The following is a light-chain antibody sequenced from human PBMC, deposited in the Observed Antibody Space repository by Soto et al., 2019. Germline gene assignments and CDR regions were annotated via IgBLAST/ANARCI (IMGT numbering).Light chain of an antibody. V-gene: IGLV7-46*01. J-gene: IGLJ2*01. CDR3: LLSYSATHV. CDR2: DTS. CDR1: TGDVTGGHY. Sequence: QAVVTQEPSLTVSPGGTVTLTCGSSTGDVTGGHYPFWFQQKPGQAPRTLIYDTSTKHSWTPARFSGSLLGGKAALTLSGAQPEDEAEYYCLLSYSATHVFGGGTKLTVL.